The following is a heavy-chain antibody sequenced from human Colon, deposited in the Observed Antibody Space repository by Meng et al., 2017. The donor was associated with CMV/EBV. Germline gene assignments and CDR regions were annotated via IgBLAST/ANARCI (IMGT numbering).Heavy chain of an antibody. J-gene: IGHJ3*02. CDR1: GLNLTTYW. CDR3: ARDIGDFTPSTAFDI. D-gene: IGHD1-26*01. CDR2: INSDGIST. V-gene: IGHV3-74*01. Sequence: GESLKISCVASGLNLTTYWMHWVRQAPGKGLEWVSRINSDGISTSYADSVKGRFAISRDNAKNTLYLQMNSLRAEDTAVYYCARDIGDFTPSTAFDIWGQGTMVTVSS.